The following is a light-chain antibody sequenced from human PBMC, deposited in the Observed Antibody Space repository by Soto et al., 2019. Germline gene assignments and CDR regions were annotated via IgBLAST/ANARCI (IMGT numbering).Light chain of an antibody. V-gene: IGKV1-9*01. CDR2: AAS. CDR1: QGISSY. CDR3: QQLNSYPQT. J-gene: IGKJ5*01. Sequence: DLQLTQSPSFLSASVGDRVTITCRASQGISSYLAWYQQKPGKAPKLLIYAASTLQSGVPSRFSGSGSGIEFTLTISSLQPEDFATYYCQQLNSYPQTFGQGTRLEIK.